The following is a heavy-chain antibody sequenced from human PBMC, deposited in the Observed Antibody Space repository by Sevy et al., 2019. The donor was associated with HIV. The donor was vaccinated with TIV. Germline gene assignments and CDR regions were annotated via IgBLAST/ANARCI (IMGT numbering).Heavy chain of an antibody. D-gene: IGHD2-2*01. J-gene: IGHJ4*02. CDR3: AKDLDIVAVAAAIRLSY. V-gene: IGHV3-23*01. Sequence: WGSLRLSCAASGFTFRNYAMSWVRQAPGKGLEWVSALSGTGGSTYYADSVKGRFTISRDNSKNTLYLQRNSLRVEDTAVYYCAKDLDIVAVAAAIRLSYWGQGTLVTVSS. CDR1: GFTFRNYA. CDR2: LSGTGGST.